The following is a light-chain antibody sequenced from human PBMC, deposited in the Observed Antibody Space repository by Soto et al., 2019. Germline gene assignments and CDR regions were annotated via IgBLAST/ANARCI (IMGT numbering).Light chain of an antibody. J-gene: IGKJ1*01. CDR1: ESISTW. CDR2: GAS. V-gene: IGKV1-5*03. Sequence: DIQMTQSPSSLSASVGDRVTITCRASESISTWLAWYQQKPGKAPKLLIYGASSLESGVPPRFSGDGSGTEFTLTISSLQRDDFGIYYCQHYNSYSEAFGQGTKVDIK. CDR3: QHYNSYSEA.